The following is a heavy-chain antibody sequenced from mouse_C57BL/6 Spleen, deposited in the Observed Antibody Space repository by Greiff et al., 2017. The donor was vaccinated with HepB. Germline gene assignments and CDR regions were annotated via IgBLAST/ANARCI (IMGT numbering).Heavy chain of an antibody. Sequence: QVQLQQSGAELVKPGASVKISCKASGYAFSSYWMNWVKQRPGKGLEWIGQIYPGDGDTNYNGKFKGKATLTADKSSSTAYMQLSSLTSEDSAVYICARGIHGSSFYFDYWGQGTTLTVSS. J-gene: IGHJ2*01. D-gene: IGHD1-1*01. CDR2: IYPGDGDT. CDR1: GYAFSSYW. CDR3: ARGIHGSSFYFDY. V-gene: IGHV1-80*01.